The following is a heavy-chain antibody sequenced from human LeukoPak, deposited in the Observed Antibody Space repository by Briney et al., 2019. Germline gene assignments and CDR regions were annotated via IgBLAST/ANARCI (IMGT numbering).Heavy chain of an antibody. D-gene: IGHD6-13*01. J-gene: IGHJ5*02. CDR1: GGSISSSSYY. CDR2: ISGDSSYI. V-gene: IGHV3-21*06. Sequence: ETLSLTCTVSGGSISSSSYYWGWVRQAPGKGLEWVSSISGDSSYIYYADSVKGRFTISRDNAKNSLFLQMNSLRAEDTAVYYCAKGRAAAGTQPNWFDPWGQGTLVTVSS. CDR3: AKGRAAAGTQPNWFDP.